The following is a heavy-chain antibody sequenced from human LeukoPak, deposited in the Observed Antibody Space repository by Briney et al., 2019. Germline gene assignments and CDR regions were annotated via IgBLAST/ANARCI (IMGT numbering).Heavy chain of an antibody. CDR2: IGYNGVNK. Sequence: GGSLRLSCTASGFTFSSYPMHWVRQAPGKGLEWVAVIGYNGVNKFYTDSVKGRLTISRDDFKSTLYLEMDGLRGEDAAVYYCARDFLRGAPDYIDLWGQGTLVTVSS. CDR1: GFTFSSYP. D-gene: IGHD3-10*01. CDR3: ARDFLRGAPDYIDL. J-gene: IGHJ4*02. V-gene: IGHV3-30*04.